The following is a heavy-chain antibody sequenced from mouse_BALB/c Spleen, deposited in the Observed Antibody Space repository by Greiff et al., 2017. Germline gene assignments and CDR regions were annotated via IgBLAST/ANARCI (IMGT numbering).Heavy chain of an antibody. CDR2: INPSNGGT. CDR3: TKYGNYWFAY. V-gene: IGHV1S81*02. D-gene: IGHD2-10*02. CDR1: GYTFTSYY. Sequence: VQLQQSGAELVKPGASVKLSCKASGYTFTSYYMYWVKQRPGQGLEWIGGINPSNGGTNFNEKFKSKATLTVDKSSSTAYMQLSSLTSEDSAVYYCTKYGNYWFAYWGQGTLVTVSA. J-gene: IGHJ3*01.